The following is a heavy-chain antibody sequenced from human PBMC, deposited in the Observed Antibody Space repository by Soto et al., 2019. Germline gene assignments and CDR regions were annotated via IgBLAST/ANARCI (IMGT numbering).Heavy chain of an antibody. Sequence: GTSVKVTCKASGYTLTGNYSQWVRQAPGQGLEWMGWINPNSGGTNYAQKFQGRVTMTRDTSTSTVYMELSSLRSEDTAVYYCARDSLVADFGVSNNWFDPWGQGTLVTVSS. V-gene: IGHV1-2*02. CDR1: GYTLTGNY. J-gene: IGHJ5*02. D-gene: IGHD3-3*01. CDR2: INPNSGGT. CDR3: ARDSLVADFGVSNNWFDP.